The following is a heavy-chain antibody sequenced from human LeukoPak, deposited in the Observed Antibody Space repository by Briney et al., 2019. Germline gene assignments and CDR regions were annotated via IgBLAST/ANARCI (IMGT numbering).Heavy chain of an antibody. D-gene: IGHD2-21*02. Sequence: SETLSLTCTVSGGSISSYYWSWIRQPPGKGLEWIGYIYYSGSTNYNPSLRSRVTISVDTSKNQFSLKLSSVTAADTAVYYCARHTYCGGDCHFDYWGQGTLVTVSS. J-gene: IGHJ4*02. CDR3: ARHTYCGGDCHFDY. CDR2: IYYSGST. CDR1: GGSISSYY. V-gene: IGHV4-59*08.